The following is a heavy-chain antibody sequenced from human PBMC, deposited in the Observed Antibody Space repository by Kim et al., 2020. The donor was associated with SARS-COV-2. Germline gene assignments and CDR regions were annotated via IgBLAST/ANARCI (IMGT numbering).Heavy chain of an antibody. Sequence: ADYVKCRFTISRDNSKNTLYLQMNSLRAEDTAVYYCAGGDYYDSSGYLDYWGQGTLVTVSS. CDR3: AGGDYYDSSGYLDY. J-gene: IGHJ4*02. D-gene: IGHD3-22*01. V-gene: IGHV3-66*01.